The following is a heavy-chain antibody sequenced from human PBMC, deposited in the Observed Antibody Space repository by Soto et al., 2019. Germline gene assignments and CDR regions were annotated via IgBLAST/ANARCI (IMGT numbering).Heavy chain of an antibody. Sequence: EVQLLESGGGLVQPGGSLRLSCAASGFTFSSYAMIWVRQAPGKGLEWVSAISGSGGSTYYADSVKGRFTISRDNSKNTLYLQMNSLRAEDTAVYYCAKDGPRIAAAGTNYFDYCGQGTLVTVSS. J-gene: IGHJ4*02. CDR1: GFTFSSYA. CDR3: AKDGPRIAAAGTNYFDY. CDR2: ISGSGGST. D-gene: IGHD6-13*01. V-gene: IGHV3-23*01.